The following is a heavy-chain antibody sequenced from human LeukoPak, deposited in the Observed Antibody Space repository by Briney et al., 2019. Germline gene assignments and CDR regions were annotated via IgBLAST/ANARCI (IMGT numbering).Heavy chain of an antibody. CDR3: AREGGYSGYDFYFDY. CDR2: TYYRSKWYY. V-gene: IGHV6-1*01. D-gene: IGHD5-12*01. CDR1: GDSVSSNTGG. Sequence: SQTLSLTCAISGDSVSSNTGGWNWIRQSPSRGLEWLGRTYYRSKWYYDYAVSVKSRISINPDTSKNQFSLQLNSVTPEDTAMYYCAREGGYSGYDFYFDYWGQGTLVTVSS. J-gene: IGHJ4*02.